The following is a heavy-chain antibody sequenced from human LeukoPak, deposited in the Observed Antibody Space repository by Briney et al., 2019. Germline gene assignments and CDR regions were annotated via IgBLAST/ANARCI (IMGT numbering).Heavy chain of an antibody. CDR3: ARDAGRGDY. V-gene: IGHV3-21*01. CDR1: GFTFSSYS. J-gene: IGHJ4*02. Sequence: PGVSLRLSCAASGFTFSSYSMNWDRQAPGKGLVWVSSISSSSSYIYYAVSVKGRFTISRDNAKNSLYLQMNSRRAEDTAVYYCARDAGRGDYWGQGTLVTVSS. CDR2: ISSSSSYI. D-gene: IGHD1-26*01.